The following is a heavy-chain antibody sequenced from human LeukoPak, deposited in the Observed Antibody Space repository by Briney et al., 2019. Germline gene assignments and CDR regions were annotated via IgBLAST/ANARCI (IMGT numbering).Heavy chain of an antibody. CDR3: ARDTTGIAVAGTLFDY. J-gene: IGHJ4*02. CDR2: ISYDGSNK. Sequence: GGSLRLSCAASGFTVSSNYMSWVRQAPGKGLEWVAVISYDGSNKYYADSVKGRFTISRDNSKNTLYLQMNSLRAEDTAVYYCARDTTGIAVAGTLFDYWGQGTLVTVSS. CDR1: GFTVSSNY. V-gene: IGHV3-30*03. D-gene: IGHD6-19*01.